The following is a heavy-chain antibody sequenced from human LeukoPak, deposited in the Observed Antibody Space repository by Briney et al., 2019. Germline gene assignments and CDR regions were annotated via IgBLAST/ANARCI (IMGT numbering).Heavy chain of an antibody. CDR3: ARDPDSSSSGGMVVDV. J-gene: IGHJ6*04. V-gene: IGHV3-23*01. Sequence: GGSLRLSCAASGFTFSSYAMSWVRQAPGKGLEWVSAISGSGGSTYYADSVKGRFTISRDNAKNSLYLQMNSLRAEDTAVYYCARDPDSSSSGGMVVDVWGKGTTVTVSS. CDR2: ISGSGGST. D-gene: IGHD6-6*01. CDR1: GFTFSSYA.